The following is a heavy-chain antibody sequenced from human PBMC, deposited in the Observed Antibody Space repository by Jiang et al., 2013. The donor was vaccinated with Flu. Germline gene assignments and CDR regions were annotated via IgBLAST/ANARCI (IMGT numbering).Heavy chain of an antibody. CDR2: IDWDDDK. CDR3: ARSGALWVGTNYFDY. D-gene: IGHD2-21*02. Sequence: PTQTLTLTCTFSGFSLSTSGMCVSWIRQPPGKALEWLALIDWDDDKYYSTSLKTRLTISKDTSKNQVVLTMTNMDPVDTATYYCARSGALWVGTNYFDYWGQGTLVTVSS. CDR1: GFSLSTSGMC. V-gene: IGHV2-70*01. J-gene: IGHJ4*02.